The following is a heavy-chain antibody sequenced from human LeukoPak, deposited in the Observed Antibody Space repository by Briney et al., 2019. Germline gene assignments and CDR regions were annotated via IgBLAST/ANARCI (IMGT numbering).Heavy chain of an antibody. D-gene: IGHD3-22*01. CDR3: ARADYDSRSYYFDY. CDR1: GFTFSGFS. CDR2: IKQDGSER. J-gene: IGHJ4*02. V-gene: IGHV3-7*01. Sequence: GGSLRLSCAASGFTFSGFSMSWVRQSPTKGLEWVANIKQDGSERYYVDSVKGRFTISRDNAKNSLSLQMNNLRVEDTAVYYCARADYDSRSYYFDYWGQGTLVAVSS.